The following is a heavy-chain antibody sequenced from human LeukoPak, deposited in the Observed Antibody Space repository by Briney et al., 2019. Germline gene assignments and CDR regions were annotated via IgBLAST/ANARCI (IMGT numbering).Heavy chain of an antibody. J-gene: IGHJ3*02. V-gene: IGHV3-48*03. CDR1: GFNFKSFV. Sequence: GGSLRLFCAASGFNFKSFVMNWVRQAPGKGLEGVSYIGTRGSTIYHADSVQGRFTISRDNAKNSLYLQMDSLRDEDTAVYYCTRDQSPHYDSGGTLHFVIWGQGTMVTVSS. D-gene: IGHD3-22*01. CDR2: IGTRGSTI. CDR3: TRDQSPHYDSGGTLHFVI.